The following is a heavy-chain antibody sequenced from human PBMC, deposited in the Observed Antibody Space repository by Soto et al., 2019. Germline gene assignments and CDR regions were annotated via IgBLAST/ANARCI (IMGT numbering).Heavy chain of an antibody. CDR1: GYTFTSYA. J-gene: IGHJ4*02. D-gene: IGHD3-9*01. CDR2: INAGNGNT. CDR3: ARDDILTGYAFDY. Sequence: ASVKVSCKASGYTFTSYAMHLVRQAPGQRLEWMGWINAGNGNTKYPQKFQGRVTITRDTSASTAYMELSSLRSEDTAVYYCARDDILTGYAFDYWGQGTLVTVSS. V-gene: IGHV1-3*01.